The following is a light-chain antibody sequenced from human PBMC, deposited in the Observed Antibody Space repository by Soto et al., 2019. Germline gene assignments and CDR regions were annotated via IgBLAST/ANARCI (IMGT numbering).Light chain of an antibody. CDR2: DNN. Sequence: QSVLTQPPSVSAAPGQKFTISCSGSSSNIGNNYVSWYQQLPGTAPKLLIYDNNKRPSGIPDRFSGSKSGTSATLGITGLPTGDEADYYCGTWDSSLSAVVFGGGTKLTVL. CDR1: SSNIGNNY. V-gene: IGLV1-51*01. CDR3: GTWDSSLSAVV. J-gene: IGLJ2*01.